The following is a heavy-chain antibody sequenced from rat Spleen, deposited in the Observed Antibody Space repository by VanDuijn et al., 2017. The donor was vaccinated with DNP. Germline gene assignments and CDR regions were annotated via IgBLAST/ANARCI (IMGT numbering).Heavy chain of an antibody. CDR3: ATGGSPYYVDY. CDR1: GFTFSNFD. J-gene: IGHJ2*01. Sequence: EVQLVDSGGGLVQPGRSLKLSCEVSGFTFSNFDMAWVRQAPMKGLEWVATITTSGDSTSSPDSVQGRFTISIDNAKNTLYLQLNSLRSEDTATYSCATGGSPYYVDYWGQGVMVTVSS. D-gene: IGHD5-1*01. V-gene: IGHV5-27*01. CDR2: ITTSGDST.